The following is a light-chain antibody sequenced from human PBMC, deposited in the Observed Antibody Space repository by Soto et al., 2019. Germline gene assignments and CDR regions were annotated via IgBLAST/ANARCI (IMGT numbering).Light chain of an antibody. V-gene: IGKV3D-11*01. CDR3: QQRSNWHT. Sequence: EIVLTQSPATLSLSPGERATLSCRASQGVSSYLAWYQQKPGQASRLLIYDASNRATGIPARFSGSGPGTDFTLTISSLEPEDFAVYYCQQRSNWHTFGQGTRLEIK. J-gene: IGKJ5*01. CDR1: QGVSSY. CDR2: DAS.